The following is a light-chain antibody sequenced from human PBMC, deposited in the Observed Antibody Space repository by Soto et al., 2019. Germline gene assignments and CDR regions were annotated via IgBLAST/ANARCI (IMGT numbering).Light chain of an antibody. V-gene: IGLV2-14*01. Sequence: QSVLTQPASVSGSPGQSITISCTGTSSDVGGYNYVSWYQQHPGKAPKLMIYDVRNRPSGVSNSFAGSKSGNTASLTISVLQAEDEADYYCSSYASSSPLVFGTGTKLTVL. J-gene: IGLJ1*01. CDR1: SSDVGGYNY. CDR3: SSYASSSPLV. CDR2: DVR.